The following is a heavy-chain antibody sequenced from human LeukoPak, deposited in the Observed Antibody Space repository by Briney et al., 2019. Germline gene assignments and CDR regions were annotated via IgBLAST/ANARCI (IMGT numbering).Heavy chain of an antibody. V-gene: IGHV6-1*01. CDR3: ARAVKDWGPSDAFDI. Sequence: SQTLSLTCAISGDSVSSNSAAWTWIRQSPSRGLEWLGRTYYRSKWYNDYAVSVKSRITINPNTSKNQFSLQLNSVTPEDTAVYYCARAVKDWGPSDAFDIWGQGTMVTVSS. CDR1: GDSVSSNSAA. CDR2: TYYRSKWYN. D-gene: IGHD7-27*01. J-gene: IGHJ3*02.